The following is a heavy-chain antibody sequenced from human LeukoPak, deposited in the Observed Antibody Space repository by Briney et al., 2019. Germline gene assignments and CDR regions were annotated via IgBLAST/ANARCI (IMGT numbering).Heavy chain of an antibody. CDR3: ARNRGYSSSWWEFDY. CDR2: ISSSSSYI. Sequence: GGSLRLSCTTSGFTFSSFGMSWVRQAPGKGLEWVSSISSSSSYIYYADSVKGRFTISRDNAKNSLYLQMNSLRAEDTAVYYCARNRGYSSSWWEFDYWGQGTLVTVSS. CDR1: GFTFSSFG. J-gene: IGHJ4*02. V-gene: IGHV3-21*01. D-gene: IGHD6-13*01.